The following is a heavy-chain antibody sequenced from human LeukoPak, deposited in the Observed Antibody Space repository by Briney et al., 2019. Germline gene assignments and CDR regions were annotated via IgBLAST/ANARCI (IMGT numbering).Heavy chain of an antibody. V-gene: IGHV1-8*01. Sequence: ASVKVSCKASGYTFSSYDINWVRQATGQGLEWLGWMNPNTTNTGYAQNFQGRVTMTSDTSMNTAYMELRSLTSEDTGVYYCARCPPESTSSDSWGQGTLVIVSS. J-gene: IGHJ4*02. CDR2: MNPNTTNT. CDR3: ARCPPESTSSDS. CDR1: GYTFSSYD. D-gene: IGHD2-2*01.